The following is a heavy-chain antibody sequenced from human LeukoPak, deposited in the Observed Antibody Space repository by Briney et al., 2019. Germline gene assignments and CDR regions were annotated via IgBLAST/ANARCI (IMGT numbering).Heavy chain of an antibody. CDR1: GGSFSGYY. CDR2: INHSGST. Sequence: SETLSLTCAVYGGSFSGYYWSWIRQPPGKGLEWIGEINHSGSTNYNPSLKSRVTISVDASKNQFSLKLSSVTAADTAVYYCARLPYDYVWGSYRYTGQLFDYWGQGTLVTVSS. J-gene: IGHJ4*02. V-gene: IGHV4-34*01. CDR3: ARLPYDYVWGSYRYTGQLFDY. D-gene: IGHD3-16*02.